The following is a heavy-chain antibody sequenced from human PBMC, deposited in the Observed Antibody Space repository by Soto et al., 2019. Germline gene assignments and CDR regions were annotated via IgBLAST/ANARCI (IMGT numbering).Heavy chain of an antibody. CDR1: GYTFTSYG. CDR2: ISAYNGNT. Sequence: GASVKVSCKASGYTFTSYGISWVRQAPGQGLEWMGWISAYNGNTNYAQKLQGRVTMATDTSTSTAYMELRSLRSDDTAVYYCGLLYSSSWYDYWGQGTLVTVSS. V-gene: IGHV1-18*01. D-gene: IGHD6-13*01. J-gene: IGHJ4*02. CDR3: GLLYSSSWYDY.